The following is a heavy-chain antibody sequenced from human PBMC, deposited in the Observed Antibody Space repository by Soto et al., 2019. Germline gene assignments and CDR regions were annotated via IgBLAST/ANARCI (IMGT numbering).Heavy chain of an antibody. D-gene: IGHD5-12*01. CDR3: ARGGLYSGSFYYYYYMDV. Sequence: SPTLSLPCAISGDSVSSNSAAWNWIRQSPSRGLEWLGRTYYRSKWYNDYAVSVKSRITINPDTSKNQFSLQLNSVTPEDTAVYYCARGGLYSGSFYYYYYMDVWGKGTTVTVSS. CDR2: TYYRSKWYN. V-gene: IGHV6-1*01. CDR1: GDSVSSNSAA. J-gene: IGHJ6*03.